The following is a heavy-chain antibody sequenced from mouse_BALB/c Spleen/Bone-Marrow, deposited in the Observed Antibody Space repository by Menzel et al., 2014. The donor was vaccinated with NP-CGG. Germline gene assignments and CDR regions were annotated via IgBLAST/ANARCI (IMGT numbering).Heavy chain of an antibody. Sequence: EVQLQQSGPSLVKPSQTLSLTCSVTGDSITSGYWNWIRKFPGNKLEFMGYISYSDNTYFNPSLKSRISITRDTSKNQYYLQLNSVTTKDTATYYCARLGGYYAWFAYWGQGTLVTVSA. J-gene: IGHJ3*01. CDR3: ARLGGYYAWFAY. CDR2: ISYSDNT. V-gene: IGHV3-8*02. D-gene: IGHD2-3*01. CDR1: GDSITSGY.